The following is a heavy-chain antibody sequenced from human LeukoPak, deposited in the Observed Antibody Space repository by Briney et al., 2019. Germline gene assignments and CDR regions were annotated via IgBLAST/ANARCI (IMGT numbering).Heavy chain of an antibody. D-gene: IGHD1-7*01. J-gene: IGHJ5*02. CDR1: GGTFSSYA. Sequence: GASVKVSCKASGGTFSSYAISWARQAPGQGLEWMGRIIPILGIANYAQKFQGRVTITADKSTSTAYMELSSLRSEDTAVYYCARAGYNWNYDWFGPWGQGTLVTVSS. V-gene: IGHV1-69*04. CDR3: ARAGYNWNYDWFGP. CDR2: IIPILGIA.